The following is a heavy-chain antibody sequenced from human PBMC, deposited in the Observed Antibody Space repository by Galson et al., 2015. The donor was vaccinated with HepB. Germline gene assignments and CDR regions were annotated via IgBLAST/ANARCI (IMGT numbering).Heavy chain of an antibody. V-gene: IGHV1-2*06. CDR3: AREGVVVAAPSTLDV. D-gene: IGHD2-15*01. CDR1: GYTFTGYY. Sequence: SVKVSCKASGYTFTGYYMHWVRQAPGQGLEWMGRINPNSGGTNYAQKFQGRVTMTRDTSISTAYMELSRLRSDDTAVYYCAREGVVVAAPSTLDVWGKGTTVTVSS. J-gene: IGHJ6*04. CDR2: INPNSGGT.